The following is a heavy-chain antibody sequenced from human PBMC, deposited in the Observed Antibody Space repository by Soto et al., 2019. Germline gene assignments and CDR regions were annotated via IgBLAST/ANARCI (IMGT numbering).Heavy chain of an antibody. V-gene: IGHV1-69*04. CDR2: IIPILGIA. J-gene: IGHJ6*03. D-gene: IGHD2-8*02. CDR1: GYTFTGYY. Sequence: SVKVSSRASGYTFTGYYMHWVRQAPGQGLGWMGRIIPILGIANYAQKFQGRVTITADKSTSTAYMELSSLRSEDTAVYYCARARSGTGVGYYYYSYMDVWGKGTTVTVSS. CDR3: ARARSGTGVGYYYYSYMDV.